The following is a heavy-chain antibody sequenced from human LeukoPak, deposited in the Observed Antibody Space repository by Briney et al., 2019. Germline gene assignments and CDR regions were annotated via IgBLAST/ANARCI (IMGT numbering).Heavy chain of an antibody. CDR1: GFTFRNYV. CDR3: AREGYYGSGSPPSLYFDY. D-gene: IGHD3-10*01. Sequence: GGSLRLSCAASGFTFRNYVIHWVRQAPGKGLEWVAVTSSDLNVKLYADSVKGRFTISRDNSRSALYLQMNSLRPEDTAIYYCAREGYYGSGSPPSLYFDYWGQGTLVTVSS. J-gene: IGHJ4*02. CDR2: TSSDLNVK. V-gene: IGHV3-30-3*01.